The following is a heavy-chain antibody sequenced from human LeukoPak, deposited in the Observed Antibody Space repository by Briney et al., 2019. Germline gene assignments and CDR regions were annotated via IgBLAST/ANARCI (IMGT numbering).Heavy chain of an antibody. D-gene: IGHD2-2*01. J-gene: IGHJ4*02. CDR2: ISSSSSYI. V-gene: IGHV3-21*01. CDR1: GFTFSSHS. CDR3: ARFSGYCSSTSCTPGD. Sequence: GGSLRLSFAASGFTFSSHSMNWVRPAPGEGLEWGSSISSSSSYIYYADSVKGRFTISRDNAKNSLYLQMNSLRAEDTAVYYCARFSGYCSSTSCTPGDWGQGTLVTVSS.